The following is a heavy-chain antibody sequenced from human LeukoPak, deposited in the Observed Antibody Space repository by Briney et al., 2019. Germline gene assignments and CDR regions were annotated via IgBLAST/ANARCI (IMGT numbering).Heavy chain of an antibody. CDR3: ATGTSGNTYFDY. Sequence: GGSLRLSCAASGFTFSSYAMCWVRQAPGKGLEWVSAISGSGGSTYYADSVKGRFTISRDNSKNTLYLQMNSLRAEDTAVYYCATGTSGNTYFDYWGQETLVTVSS. CDR2: ISGSGGST. CDR1: GFTFSSYA. V-gene: IGHV3-23*01. D-gene: IGHD2-8*01. J-gene: IGHJ4*02.